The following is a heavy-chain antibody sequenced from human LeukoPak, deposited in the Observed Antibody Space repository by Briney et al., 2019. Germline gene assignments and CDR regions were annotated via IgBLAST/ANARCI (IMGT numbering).Heavy chain of an antibody. J-gene: IGHJ4*02. CDR1: GFTFSSYA. D-gene: IGHD4-17*01. CDR2: ISGSGGST. CDR3: AREGGGDYVFDY. V-gene: IGHV3-23*01. Sequence: GGSLRLSCAASGFTFSSYAMSWVRQAPGQGLEWVSAISGSGGSTYYADSVKGRFTISRDNSKNTLFLQMNSLTTEYTAVYYCAREGGGDYVFDYWGQGTLVTVSS.